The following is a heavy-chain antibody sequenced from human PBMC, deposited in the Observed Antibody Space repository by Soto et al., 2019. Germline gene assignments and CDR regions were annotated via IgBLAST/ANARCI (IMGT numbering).Heavy chain of an antibody. CDR2: FYYSGST. J-gene: IGHJ4*02. V-gene: IGHV4-31*03. D-gene: IGHD2-8*02. CDR3: ARATSFSGHHRY. Sequence: QLQLQKSGPGLVKPSQTLSLACTVSRGSFSSGGYYWSWIRQLPGKGLEWIGYFYYSGSTYYNPSLKGRFTMSLDTYKNQFTQKLSSVSAADTAVYYYARATSFSGHHRYWGQGTLVSVSS. CDR1: RGSFSSGGYY.